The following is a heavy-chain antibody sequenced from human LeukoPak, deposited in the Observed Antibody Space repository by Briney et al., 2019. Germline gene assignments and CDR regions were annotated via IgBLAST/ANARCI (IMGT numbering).Heavy chain of an antibody. D-gene: IGHD3-10*01. CDR1: GYSLTSYW. Sequence: GESLKISCKGSGYSLTSYWISWVRQMPGKGPEWMGRIDPSDSYTNYSPSFQGHVTISADKSISTAYLQWSSLKASDTAMYYCAIMVRGVIYNWFDPWGQGTLVTVSS. CDR3: AIMVRGVIYNWFDP. V-gene: IGHV5-10-1*01. J-gene: IGHJ5*02. CDR2: IDPSDSYT.